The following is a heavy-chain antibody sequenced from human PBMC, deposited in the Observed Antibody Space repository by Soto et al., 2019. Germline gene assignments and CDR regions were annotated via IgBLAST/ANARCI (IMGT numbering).Heavy chain of an antibody. V-gene: IGHV3-30*18. J-gene: IGHJ1*01. D-gene: IGHD2-8*01. Sequence: QPGGSLRLSCAASGFTFSSYGMHWVRQAPGKGLEWVAVISYDGSNKYYADSVKGRFTISRDNSKNTLYLQMNSLRAEDTAVYYCAKDAQMVYAILLSWGQGTLVTVSS. CDR1: GFTFSSYG. CDR2: ISYDGSNK. CDR3: AKDAQMVYAILLS.